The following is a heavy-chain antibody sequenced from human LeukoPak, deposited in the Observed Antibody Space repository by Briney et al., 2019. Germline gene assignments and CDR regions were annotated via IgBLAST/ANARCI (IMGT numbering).Heavy chain of an antibody. CDR3: ARVLGSWYYGGDY. V-gene: IGHV3-30-3*01. D-gene: IGHD6-13*01. CDR2: ISYDGSNK. J-gene: IGHJ4*02. CDR1: GFTFSSYA. Sequence: PGGSLRLSCAASGFTFSSYAMHWVRQAPGKGLVGVAVISYDGSNKYYADSVKGRFTISRDNSKNTLYLQMNSLRAEDTAVYYCARVLGSWYYGGDYWGQGTLVTVSS.